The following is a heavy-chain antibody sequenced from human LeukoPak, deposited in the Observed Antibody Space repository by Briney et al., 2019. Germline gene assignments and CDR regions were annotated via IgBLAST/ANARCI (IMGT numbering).Heavy chain of an antibody. CDR3: ARVKDDNNYDRAFDI. V-gene: IGHV4-59*01. Sequence: SETLSLTCTVSGGSMSTYYWSCIRQPPGKGLEWIGYVYYDGNNDYNPSLKSRVTTSIDTSKKQFSLKLTSVTAADTAVYYCARVKDDNNYDRAFDIWGQGTMVTVSS. CDR1: GGSMSTYY. CDR2: VYYDGNN. D-gene: IGHD5-24*01. J-gene: IGHJ3*02.